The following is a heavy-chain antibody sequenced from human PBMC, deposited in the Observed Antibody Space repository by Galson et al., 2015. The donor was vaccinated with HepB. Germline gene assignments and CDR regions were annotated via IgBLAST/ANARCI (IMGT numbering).Heavy chain of an antibody. CDR3: ARAADQYFDY. CDR1: GCTFTTSDY. V-gene: IGHV1-46*01. J-gene: IGHJ4*02. D-gene: IGHD4-11*01. Sequence: SVKVSCKASGCTFTTSDYMHWVRQAPGQGLEWMGIINPSDSITNYTQKFQGRVTMTRDTSTSTFYIEVNTLRSEDTAVYYCARAADQYFDYWGQGTPVTVSS. CDR2: INPSDSIT.